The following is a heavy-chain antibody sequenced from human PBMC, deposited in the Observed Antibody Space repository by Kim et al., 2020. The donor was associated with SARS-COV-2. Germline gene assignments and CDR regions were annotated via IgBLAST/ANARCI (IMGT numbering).Heavy chain of an antibody. D-gene: IGHD1-7*01. CDR3: SRLNYQGVFDV. V-gene: IGHV3-13*01. Sequence: GGSLRLSCAASGFTLSAYDMHWVRQVAGKGLEWVSAAGTVRDTYYPDSVKGRFIIARDDHNNSLSLHITSLTVDDSAVYYCSRLNYQGVFDVWGQGIRVT. J-gene: IGHJ4*02. CDR2: AGTVRDT. CDR1: GFTLSAYD.